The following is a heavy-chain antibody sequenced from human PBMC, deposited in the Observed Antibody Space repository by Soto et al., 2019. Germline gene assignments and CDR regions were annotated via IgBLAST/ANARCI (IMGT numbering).Heavy chain of an antibody. CDR2: MQPSTGRT. J-gene: IGHJ4*02. CDR1: GYSFTSLD. CDR3: ARGVSAGVDY. D-gene: IGHD1-26*01. Sequence: GXSVKVSCKDSGYSFTSLDINWVRQTAGQGLEWMGWMQPSTGRTGYAQKFQGRVTMTRDTSINTAYMELTTLTSDDTAFYYCARGVSAGVDYWGQGTLVTVS. V-gene: IGHV1-8*01.